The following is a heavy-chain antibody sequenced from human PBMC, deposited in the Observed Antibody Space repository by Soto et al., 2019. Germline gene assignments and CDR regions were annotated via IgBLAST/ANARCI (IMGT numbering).Heavy chain of an antibody. V-gene: IGHV4-4*02. CDR3: TSIFGQLVADAFDI. CDR2: IYHSGST. Sequence: QVQLQESGPGLVKPSGTLSLTCAVSGDSISRSYWWSWVRQLPGKGLEWIGEIYHSGSTIYNPSHRPGATLSVDKSKNEFSLKMSSVTDAATAVYYCTSIFGQLVADAFDIRGQGTMVTVSS. CDR1: GDSISRSYW. D-gene: IGHD3-10*02. J-gene: IGHJ3*02.